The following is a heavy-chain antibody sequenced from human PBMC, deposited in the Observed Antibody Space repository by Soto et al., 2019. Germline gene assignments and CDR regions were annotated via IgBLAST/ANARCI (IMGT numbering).Heavy chain of an antibody. Sequence: SETLSLTCTVSGGSISSGGYYWSWIRQHPGKGLEWIGYIYYSGSTYYNPSLKSRVTISVDTSKNQFSLKLSSVTAADTAVYYCAGFMVRGVINHYVRTNWFDPWGQGTLVTVSS. D-gene: IGHD3-10*01. CDR3: AGFMVRGVINHYVRTNWFDP. CDR1: GGSISSGGYY. CDR2: IYYSGST. J-gene: IGHJ5*02. V-gene: IGHV4-31*03.